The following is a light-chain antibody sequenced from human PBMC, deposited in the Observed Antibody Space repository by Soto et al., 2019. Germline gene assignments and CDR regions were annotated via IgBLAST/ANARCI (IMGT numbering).Light chain of an antibody. V-gene: IGKV1-39*01. Sequence: DVQMTQSPSSLSASVGDRVTISCRASQTISRYLNWYQQKPGEAPRLLIYTISVLQSAVPSRFSGSGSGTDFTLTISSLQPEDFATYYCHQTDSNPWTFGQGTKVEIK. J-gene: IGKJ1*01. CDR1: QTISRY. CDR2: TIS. CDR3: HQTDSNPWT.